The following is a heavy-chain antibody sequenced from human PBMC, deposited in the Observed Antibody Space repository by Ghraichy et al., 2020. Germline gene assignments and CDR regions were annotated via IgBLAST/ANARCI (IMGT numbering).Heavy chain of an antibody. CDR3: ARLGRAYYYDSSGYYRYYFDY. CDR2: INHSGST. V-gene: IGHV4-34*01. CDR1: GGSFSGYY. Sequence: SETLSLTCAVYGGSFSGYYWSWIRQPPGKGLEWIGEINHSGSTNYNPSLKSRVTISVDTSKNQFSLKLSSVTAADTAVYYCARLGRAYYYDSSGYYRYYFDYWGQGTLVTVSS. J-gene: IGHJ4*02. D-gene: IGHD3-22*01.